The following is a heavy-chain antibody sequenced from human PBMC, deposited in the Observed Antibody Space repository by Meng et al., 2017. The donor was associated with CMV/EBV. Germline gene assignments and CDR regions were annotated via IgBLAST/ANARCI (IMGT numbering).Heavy chain of an antibody. V-gene: IGHV4-59*01. CDR1: GGSINNYY. D-gene: IGHD5-12*01. J-gene: IGHJ4*02. CDR3: ARVRVPRRAGGGGSLIDSIVDKVATKGYHFDN. CDR2: TNHSGSS. Sequence: GSLRLSCTVSGGSINNYYWNWIRQPPGKGLEWIGYTNHSGSSKYNPALKSRVIISSDTSKNQFSLKLNSMTAADTAVYFCARVRVPRRAGGGGSLIDSIVDKVATKGYHFDNWGQGTLVTVSS.